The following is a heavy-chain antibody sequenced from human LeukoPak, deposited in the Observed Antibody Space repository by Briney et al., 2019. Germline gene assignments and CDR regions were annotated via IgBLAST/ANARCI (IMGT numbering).Heavy chain of an antibody. CDR1: GGSYSDYY. CDR3: ARHNGYCSSTSCKWGYYYYYMDV. J-gene: IGHJ6*03. D-gene: IGHD2-2*01. V-gene: IGHV4-34*01. CDR2: INHSGIT. Sequence: PSETLSLTCGVYGGSYSDYYWSWIRQPPGKGLEWIGEINHSGITNYNPSLKSRVTISLDTSKNQFSLKLSSVTAADTAVYYCARHNGYCSSTSCKWGYYYYYMDVWGKGTTVTISS.